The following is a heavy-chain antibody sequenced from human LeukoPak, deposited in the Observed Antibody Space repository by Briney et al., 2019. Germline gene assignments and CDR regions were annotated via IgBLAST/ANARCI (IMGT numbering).Heavy chain of an antibody. CDR1: GYTFTGYY. CDR2: INPNSGGT. CDR3: ARGYYYGSGSLSYYMDV. Sequence: ASVKVSCKASGYTFTGYYMHWVRQAPGQGLEWMGWINPNSGGTNYAQKFQGGVTMTRDTSISTAYMELSRLRSDDTAVYYCARGYYYGSGSLSYYMDVWGKGTTVTVSS. D-gene: IGHD3-10*01. V-gene: IGHV1-2*02. J-gene: IGHJ6*03.